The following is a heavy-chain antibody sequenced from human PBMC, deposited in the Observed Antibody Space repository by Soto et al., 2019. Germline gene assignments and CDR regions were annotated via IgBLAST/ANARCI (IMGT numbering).Heavy chain of an antibody. CDR3: VRDRNSNWFYPY. CDR1: GYTFTTFA. V-gene: IGHV1-3*01. CDR2: INSANGQT. J-gene: IGHJ4*02. D-gene: IGHD3-10*01. Sequence: QVQLVQSGAEVKKPGASVRVSCKASGYTFTTFAIHWLRQAPGQGLEWLGWINSANGQTRYSQKFQGRLSITRDTSASTAFMDLSSLRSEDTALYYCVRDRNSNWFYPYWGQGTLVTVSS.